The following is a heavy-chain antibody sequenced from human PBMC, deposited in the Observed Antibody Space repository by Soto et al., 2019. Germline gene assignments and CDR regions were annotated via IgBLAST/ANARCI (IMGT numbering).Heavy chain of an antibody. J-gene: IGHJ6*02. D-gene: IGHD2-15*01. CDR3: AKDKMVAATPVYYGMDV. Sequence: AECLRPSCADSGFTFSTYGMQWVREAASKGLEWVAVISYDGSNKYYADSVKGRFTISRDNSKNTLYLQMNSPRAEDTAVYYCAKDKMVAATPVYYGMDVWGQGTTVTVSS. V-gene: IGHV3-30*18. CDR2: ISYDGSNK. CDR1: GFTFSTYG.